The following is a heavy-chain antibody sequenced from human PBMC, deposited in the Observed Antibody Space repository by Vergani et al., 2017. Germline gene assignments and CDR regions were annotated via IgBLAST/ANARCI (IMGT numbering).Heavy chain of an antibody. Sequence: QVQLVESGGGEVQPGRSLRLSCSAAGFPFSDYGVHWVRQAPGKGLEWVSVISYDGNKKNYADSVKGRFTISRDNSKNTLYLEMNALRAEDTAVYYCASGFLARVTTLDCYYMGVWGKGTTVTVSS. CDR2: ISYDGNKK. CDR3: ASGFLARVTTLDCYYMGV. CDR1: GFPFSDYG. D-gene: IGHD1-1*01. J-gene: IGHJ6*03. V-gene: IGHV3-30*03.